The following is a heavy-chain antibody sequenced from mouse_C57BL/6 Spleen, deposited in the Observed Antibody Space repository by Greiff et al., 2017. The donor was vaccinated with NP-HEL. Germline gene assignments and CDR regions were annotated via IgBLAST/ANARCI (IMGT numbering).Heavy chain of an antibody. D-gene: IGHD3-2*02. J-gene: IGHJ3*01. Sequence: VKLVESGPGLVAPSQSLSITCTVSGFSLTSYAISWVRQPPGKGLEWLGVIWTGGGTNYNSALKSRLSISKDNSKSPFFLTMNSLPTDDTARYYCASDSSCYPFAYWRQGTLVTVSA. V-gene: IGHV2-9-1*01. CDR3: ASDSSCYPFAY. CDR2: IWTGGGT. CDR1: GFSLTSYA.